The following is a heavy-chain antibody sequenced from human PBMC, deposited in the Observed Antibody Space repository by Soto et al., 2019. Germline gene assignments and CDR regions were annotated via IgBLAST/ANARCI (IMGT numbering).Heavy chain of an antibody. D-gene: IGHD4-17*01. Sequence: QLQLQESGPELVKPSETLSLNCTVSGGSLTSNSYYWGWIRQPPGKGLEWIGSFYYSQSTYFNPSLKSRVIISVETSKNQYSLKLSAVTAADTAVYYCARRSTVTYDYWGQGILVTVSS. V-gene: IGHV4-39*01. J-gene: IGHJ4*02. CDR2: FYYSQST. CDR3: ARRSTVTYDY. CDR1: GGSLTSNSYY.